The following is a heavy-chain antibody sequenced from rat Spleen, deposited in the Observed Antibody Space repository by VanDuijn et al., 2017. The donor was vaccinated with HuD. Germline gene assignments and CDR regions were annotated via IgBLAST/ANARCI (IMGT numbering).Heavy chain of an antibody. V-gene: IGHV3-3*01. CDR3: ARDYYDGTYYPSYFDY. CDR1: GYSITSNY. J-gene: IGHJ2*01. D-gene: IGHD1-12*02. CDR2: INSAGST. Sequence: EVQLQESGPGLVKPSQSLSLTCSVTGYSITSNYWGWIRKFPGNKLEWMGYINSAGSTNYNPSLKSRISITRDTSKNQFFLQVNSVTTEDTATYYCARDYYDGTYYPSYFDYWGQGVMVTVSS.